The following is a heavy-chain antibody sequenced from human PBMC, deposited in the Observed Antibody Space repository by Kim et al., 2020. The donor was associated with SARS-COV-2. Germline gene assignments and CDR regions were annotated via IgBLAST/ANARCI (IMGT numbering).Heavy chain of an antibody. CDR3: ATRYDSSGYYYGPLHI. J-gene: IGHJ3*02. D-gene: IGHD3-22*01. Sequence: GGSLRLSCAASGFTFSSYAMSWVRQAPGKGLEWVSAISGSGGSTYYADSVKGRFTISRDNSKNTLYLQMNSLRAEDTAVYYCATRYDSSGYYYGPLHIWGQGTMVTVSS. CDR2: ISGSGGST. V-gene: IGHV3-23*01. CDR1: GFTFSSYA.